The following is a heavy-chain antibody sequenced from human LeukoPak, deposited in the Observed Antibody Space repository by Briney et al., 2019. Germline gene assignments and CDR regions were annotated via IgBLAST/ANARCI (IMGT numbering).Heavy chain of an antibody. CDR3: ARDRYYDSSYYFDY. J-gene: IGHJ4*02. D-gene: IGHD3-22*01. CDR1: GYTFTSYG. Sequence: GASVKVSCKASGYTFTSYGISWVRQAPGQGLEWMGWISAYNGNTNYAQKLQGRVTMTTDTSTSTAYMELRSLRSDDTAVYCCARDRYYDSSYYFDYWGQGTLVTVSS. CDR2: ISAYNGNT. V-gene: IGHV1-18*01.